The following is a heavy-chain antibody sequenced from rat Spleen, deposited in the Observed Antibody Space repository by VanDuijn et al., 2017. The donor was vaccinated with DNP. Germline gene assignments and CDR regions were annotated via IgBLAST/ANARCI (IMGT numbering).Heavy chain of an antibody. CDR2: INKDSSTM. CDR3: ARLGIIRGMDA. Sequence: EVKLVESGGGLVQPGRSLKLSCAASGFNFNDYWMGWVRQAPGKGLEWIRDINKDSSTMSYTPSLKDKFTISRDNAQNTLYLQLSKLGSEDTAIYYCARLGIIRGMDAWGQGTSVTVSS. V-gene: IGHV4-2*01. CDR1: GFNFNDYW. D-gene: IGHD4-3*01. J-gene: IGHJ4*01.